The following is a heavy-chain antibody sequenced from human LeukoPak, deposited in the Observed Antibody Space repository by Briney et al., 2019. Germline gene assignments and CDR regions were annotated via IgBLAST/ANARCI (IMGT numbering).Heavy chain of an antibody. CDR1: GFTFNSYW. CDR3: ARIYYFGDNNWRYFDN. J-gene: IGHJ4*02. D-gene: IGHD3-10*01. Sequence: GGSLRLSCAASGFTFNSYWMSWVRHAPGKGLEWVANIDPDGSEKQYGDSVKGRFTTSRDNAKNSLYLQMNSLRAEDTAIYYCARIYYFGDNNWRYFDNWGQGTLVTVSS. CDR2: IDPDGSEK. V-gene: IGHV3-7*01.